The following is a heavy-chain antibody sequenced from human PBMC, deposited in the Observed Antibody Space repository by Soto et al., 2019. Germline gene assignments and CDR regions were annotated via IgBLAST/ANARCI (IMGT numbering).Heavy chain of an antibody. D-gene: IGHD6-19*01. CDR3: ARAVGDPLYYLDY. CDR1: SDSISSYY. J-gene: IGHJ4*02. CDR2: TDYSGNT. Sequence: QVQLQESGPGLVRPSETLSLTCTVSSDSISSYYWIWIRQSPGKGLEWIGYTDYSGNTNYNPSLKSRVTVSGDTSKTQFSLRLSSVPAADTAVYYCARAVGDPLYYLDYWGQGTLGTVSS. V-gene: IGHV4-59*08.